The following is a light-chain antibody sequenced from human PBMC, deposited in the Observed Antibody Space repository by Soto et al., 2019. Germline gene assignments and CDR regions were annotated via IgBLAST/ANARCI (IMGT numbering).Light chain of an antibody. J-gene: IGKJ1*01. Sequence: EIVLTQSPATLSLSPGERATLSCRASQSLTRNLAWYQHKPGQSPRLLIYGASARATGIPDRFSGGGSGPEYTIPLSSLQSEDLAVYYCQPYDKWPRTFGQGTKVDIK. V-gene: IGKV3-15*01. CDR3: QPYDKWPRT. CDR2: GAS. CDR1: QSLTRN.